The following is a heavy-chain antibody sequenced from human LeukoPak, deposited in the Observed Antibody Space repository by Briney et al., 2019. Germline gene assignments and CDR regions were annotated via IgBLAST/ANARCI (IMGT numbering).Heavy chain of an antibody. J-gene: IGHJ4*02. CDR3: AREGGTYDSASGNYFRTGFDY. CDR2: IYYSGST. Sequence: SETLSLTCTVSGGSINSYYYNWIRQPPGKGLEWIGYIYYSGSTNYNPSLKSRVTISIDTSKNQFSLRLSSVTAADTAVYYCAREGGTYDSASGNYFRTGFDYWGQGTQVTVSS. CDR1: GGSINSYY. V-gene: IGHV4-59*01. D-gene: IGHD3-10*01.